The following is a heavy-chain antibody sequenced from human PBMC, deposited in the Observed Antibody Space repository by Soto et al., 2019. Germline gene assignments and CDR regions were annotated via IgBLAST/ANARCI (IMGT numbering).Heavy chain of an antibody. Sequence: PSETLSLTCAVSGGSISSGGYSWSWIRQPPGKGLEWIGYIYHSGSTPSLKSRVTISVDTSKNQFSLKLSSVTAADTAVYYCASRKSSTYFDYWGQGTLVTVSS. CDR3: ASRKSSTYFDY. CDR1: GGSISSGGYS. D-gene: IGHD3-10*01. V-gene: IGHV4-30-2*05. CDR2: IYHSGST. J-gene: IGHJ4*02.